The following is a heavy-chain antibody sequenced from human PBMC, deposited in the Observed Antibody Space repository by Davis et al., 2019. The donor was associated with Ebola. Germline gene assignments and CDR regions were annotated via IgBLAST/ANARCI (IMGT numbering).Heavy chain of an antibody. J-gene: IGHJ4*02. Sequence: GGSLRLSCKGSGYTFSSFWMNWVRQAPGKGLEWVSTVNGRGDSAYYADSVKGRFTISRDNSKNTLSLQMSSLRAEDTAVYFCAREGYLVATLPFDSWGQGTLVTVSS. CDR3: AREGYLVATLPFDS. CDR2: VNGRGDSA. V-gene: IGHV3-23*01. CDR1: GYTFSSFW. D-gene: IGHD5-12*01.